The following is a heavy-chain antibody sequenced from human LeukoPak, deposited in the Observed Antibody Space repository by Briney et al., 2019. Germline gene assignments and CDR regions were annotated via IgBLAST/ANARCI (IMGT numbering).Heavy chain of an antibody. V-gene: IGHV3-48*01. D-gene: IGHD3-16*01. Sequence: PGGSLRLSCAASGFTFSIYSMNWVRQAPGKGLEWVSYISNSSTTIYYADSVKGRFTISRDNAKNSLYLQMNSLRADDTAVYYCARGGDYWGQGTLVTVSS. J-gene: IGHJ4*02. CDR1: GFTFSIYS. CDR2: ISNSSTTI. CDR3: ARGGDY.